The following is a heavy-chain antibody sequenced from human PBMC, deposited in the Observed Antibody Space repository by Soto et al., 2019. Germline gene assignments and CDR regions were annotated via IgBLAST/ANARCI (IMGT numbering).Heavy chain of an antibody. J-gene: IGHJ6*04. D-gene: IGHD6-13*01. CDR3: ASARSSSRDYYGMDV. Sequence: QVQLQESGPGLVKPSETLSLTCTVSGGSISSYYWSWIRQPAGKGLEWIGRIYTSGSTNYNPSLKSRVTMSVDTSKNQFSLKLSAVTAADTAVYYCASARSSSRDYYGMDVWGKGTTVTVSS. V-gene: IGHV4-4*07. CDR2: IYTSGST. CDR1: GGSISSYY.